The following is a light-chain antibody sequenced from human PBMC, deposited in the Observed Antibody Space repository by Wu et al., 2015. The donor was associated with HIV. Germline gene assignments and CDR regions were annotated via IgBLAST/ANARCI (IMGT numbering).Light chain of an antibody. CDR1: QSVSSSY. CDR3: QQYGSSPLTRSL. J-gene: IGKJ4*01. Sequence: EIVLTQSPGTLSLSPGERATLSCRASQSVSSSYLAWYQQKPGQAPRLLIYGASSRATGIPDRFSGSGSGTDFTLTISRLEPEDFAVYYCQQYGSSPLTRSLFGGGTKVEIK. V-gene: IGKV3-20*01. CDR2: GAS.